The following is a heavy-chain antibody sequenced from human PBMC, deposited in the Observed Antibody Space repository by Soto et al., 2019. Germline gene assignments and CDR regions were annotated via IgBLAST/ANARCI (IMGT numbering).Heavy chain of an antibody. D-gene: IGHD6-19*01. Sequence: SETLSLTCTVSGGSISSGGYYWSWIRQHPGKGLEWIGYIYYSGSTYYNPSLKSRVTISVDTSKNQFSLKLSSVTAADTAVYYCARDKWGYSNGWTRRPGYFDYWGQGTLVTVSS. CDR3: ARDKWGYSNGWTRRPGYFDY. CDR2: IYYSGST. J-gene: IGHJ4*02. V-gene: IGHV4-31*03. CDR1: GGSISSGGYY.